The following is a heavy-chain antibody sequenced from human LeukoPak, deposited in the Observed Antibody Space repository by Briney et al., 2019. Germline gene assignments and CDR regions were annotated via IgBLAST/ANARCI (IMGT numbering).Heavy chain of an antibody. CDR2: IWYDGSNK. D-gene: IGHD6-13*01. Sequence: PGGSLRLSCAASGFTFSIYGMYWVRQAPGKGLEWVAFIWYDGSNKYYADSVKGRFTISRDNSKNTLYLQMNSLRAEDTAVYYCAKGSGSSSIDYWGQGTLVTVSS. CDR1: GFTFSIYG. CDR3: AKGSGSSSIDY. J-gene: IGHJ4*02. V-gene: IGHV3-30*02.